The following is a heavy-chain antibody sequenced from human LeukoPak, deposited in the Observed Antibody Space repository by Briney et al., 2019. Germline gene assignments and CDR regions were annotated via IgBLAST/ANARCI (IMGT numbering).Heavy chain of an antibody. D-gene: IGHD4-17*01. CDR1: GDSISGFY. Sequence: SETLSLTCTVSGDSISGFYWSWIRQPAGKGLQWIGRISTSGSTKYNPSLKSRVTMSVDRSTNEFSLTVRSVTAADTALYYCARGLPSYGDYVDYYFYMDVWGKGTTVTVSS. CDR2: ISTSGST. CDR3: ARGLPSYGDYVDYYFYMDV. J-gene: IGHJ6*03. V-gene: IGHV4-4*07.